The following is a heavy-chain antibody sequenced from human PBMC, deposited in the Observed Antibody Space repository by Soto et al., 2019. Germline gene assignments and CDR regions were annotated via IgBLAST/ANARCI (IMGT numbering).Heavy chain of an antibody. Sequence: QVQLQQWGAGLLKPSETLSLTCAVYGGSFSGYYWNWIRQSPGKGLEWIGEVDDSGSTNYNPSLKSQATISLATAKNQFSLKLSSMTAADTVVYYCARERQGGTILRFYYFDCWGQGTLVTVSS. J-gene: IGHJ4*02. V-gene: IGHV4-34*01. CDR3: ARERQGGTILRFYYFDC. CDR2: VDDSGST. D-gene: IGHD1-1*01. CDR1: GGSFSGYY.